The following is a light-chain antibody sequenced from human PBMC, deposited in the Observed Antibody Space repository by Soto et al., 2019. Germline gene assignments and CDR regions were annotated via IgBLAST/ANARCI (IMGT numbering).Light chain of an antibody. J-gene: IGKJ1*01. V-gene: IGKV3-20*01. CDR3: QQCGTLPGT. Sequence: EVVLTQSPGTLSLSPGERATISCRASQSGSSNYLAGYPQKPGQAPRLLIFGPSSRATGIPARFIGGGSGTVFTLTISSLEPEDFAVYYCQQCGTLPGTFGQGTKVDI. CDR2: GPS. CDR1: QSGSSNY.